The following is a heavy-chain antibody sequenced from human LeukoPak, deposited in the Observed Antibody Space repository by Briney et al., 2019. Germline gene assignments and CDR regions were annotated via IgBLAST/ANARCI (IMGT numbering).Heavy chain of an antibody. Sequence: SETLSLTCNVSGGSICNYFWSWIRQPAGKGLEWIGRIHTSGKTNYRPSLESRVTMSVDTSKNQFSLRLSSVTAADTAVYYCARVYYSSSYDYWYFDLWGRGTLVTVSS. V-gene: IGHV4-4*07. J-gene: IGHJ2*01. CDR1: GGSICNYF. D-gene: IGHD6-13*01. CDR3: ARVYYSSSYDYWYFDL. CDR2: IHTSGKT.